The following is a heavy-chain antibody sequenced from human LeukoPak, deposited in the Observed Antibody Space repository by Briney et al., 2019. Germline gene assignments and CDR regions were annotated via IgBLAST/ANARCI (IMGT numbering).Heavy chain of an antibody. D-gene: IGHD6-19*01. J-gene: IGHJ4*02. Sequence: GGSPRLSRAASGFTFSSYSMNWVRQAPGKGLEWVSSISSSSSYIYYADSVKGRFTISRDNAKNSLYLQMNSLRAEDTAMYYCARGDIAVAGTGDYWGQGTLVTVSS. V-gene: IGHV3-21*01. CDR2: ISSSSSYI. CDR1: GFTFSSYS. CDR3: ARGDIAVAGTGDY.